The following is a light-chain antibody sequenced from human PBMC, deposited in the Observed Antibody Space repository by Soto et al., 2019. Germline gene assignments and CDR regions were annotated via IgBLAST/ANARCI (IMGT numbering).Light chain of an antibody. CDR1: SSDVGGYNY. J-gene: IGLJ2*01. CDR2: DVS. CDR3: SSYTSGSAVV. Sequence: QSALTQPASVSGSPGQSITISCTGTSSDVGGYNYVSWYQHQPGKAPKVMIYDVSNRPSGVSNRFSGSKSGNTASQTISGLQAEDEADYYCSSYTSGSAVVFGGGTELTVL. V-gene: IGLV2-14*03.